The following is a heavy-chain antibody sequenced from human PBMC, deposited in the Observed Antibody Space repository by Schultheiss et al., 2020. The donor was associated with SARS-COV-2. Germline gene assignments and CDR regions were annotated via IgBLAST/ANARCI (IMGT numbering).Heavy chain of an antibody. Sequence: GGSLRLSCAASGFTFSSYVMHWVRQAPGKGLEWVAVISYDGSNKYYADSVKGRFTISRDNSKNTLYLQMNSLRAEDTAVYYCFSLTPALFDYWGQGTLVTVSS. J-gene: IGHJ4*02. CDR3: FSLTPALFDY. CDR1: GFTFSSYV. D-gene: IGHD1-14*01. CDR2: ISYDGSNK. V-gene: IGHV3-30*01.